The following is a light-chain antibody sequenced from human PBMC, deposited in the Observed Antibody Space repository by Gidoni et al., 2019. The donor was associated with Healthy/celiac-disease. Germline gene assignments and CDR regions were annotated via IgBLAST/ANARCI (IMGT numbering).Light chain of an antibody. Sequence: SYELTQPPSVSVSPGQTATITCSGDKLGDKYACWYQQKPGQSPVLVIYQDSKRPSGITERFYGSNSGNTATLTISGTQAMDEADYYCQAWDSSSGVFGGGTKLTVL. CDR2: QDS. V-gene: IGLV3-1*01. CDR3: QAWDSSSGV. CDR1: KLGDKY. J-gene: IGLJ2*01.